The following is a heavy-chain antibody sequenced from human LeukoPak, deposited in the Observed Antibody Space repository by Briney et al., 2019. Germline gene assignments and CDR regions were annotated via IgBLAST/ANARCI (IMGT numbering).Heavy chain of an antibody. V-gene: IGHV3-48*04. D-gene: IGHD3-10*01. J-gene: IGHJ3*02. CDR3: ARGPFITMLRSWYRTDAFDI. CDR2: ITSSSTT. CDR1: GFAFSSYG. Sequence: GGSLRLSCAASGFAFSSYGMNWVRQAPGKGLEWVSYITSSSTTYYADSAKGRFTISRDNAKNSLYLQMNSLRAEDTAVYYCARGPFITMLRSWYRTDAFDIWGQGTMVTVSS.